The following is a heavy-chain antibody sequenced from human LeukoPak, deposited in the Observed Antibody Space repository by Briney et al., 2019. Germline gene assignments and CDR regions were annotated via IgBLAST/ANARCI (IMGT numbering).Heavy chain of an antibody. CDR3: AKGYYYGSGSFYAEEAASDY. Sequence: PGGSLRLSCAASGFTFSSYAMSWVRQAPGKGLEWVSAISGSGGSTYYADSVKGRFTISSDSPKNTLYLQMNSLRAEDTAVYYCAKGYYYGSGSFYAEEAASDYWGQGTLVTVSS. D-gene: IGHD3-10*01. CDR1: GFTFSSYA. V-gene: IGHV3-23*01. J-gene: IGHJ4*02. CDR2: ISGSGGST.